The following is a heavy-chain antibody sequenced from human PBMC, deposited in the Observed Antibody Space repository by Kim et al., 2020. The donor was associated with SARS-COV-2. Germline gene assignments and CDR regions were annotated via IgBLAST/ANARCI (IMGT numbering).Heavy chain of an antibody. CDR2: ISTGGGSI. Sequence: GGSLRLSCAASGFTFAPFTMRWVRQVPGKGLEWVASISTGGGSIYYADSVKGRFTISRDNSKSTLFLQLNSLRVEATAVYYCAKDRDSASWYGYFQSWGKDTLVTVSS. CDR1: GFTFAPFT. V-gene: IGHV3-23*01. D-gene: IGHD6-13*01. CDR3: AKDRDSASWYGYFQS. J-gene: IGHJ1*01.